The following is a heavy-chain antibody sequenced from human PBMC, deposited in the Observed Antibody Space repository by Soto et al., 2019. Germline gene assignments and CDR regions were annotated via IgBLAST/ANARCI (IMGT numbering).Heavy chain of an antibody. J-gene: IGHJ5*02. CDR1: GGSVSSSSYY. D-gene: IGHD6-19*01. CDR3: ASTRAVWFDP. V-gene: IGHV4-39*01. Sequence: QLQLQESGPGLVKPSETLSLTCTVSGGSVSSSSYYWGWIRQPPGKGLEWIGNIYYSGSTYYNPSLNGRVTLSVAPSKNQFSLKLSSVTAADPAVYFCASTRAVWFDPWGQGTLVTVSS. CDR2: IYYSGST.